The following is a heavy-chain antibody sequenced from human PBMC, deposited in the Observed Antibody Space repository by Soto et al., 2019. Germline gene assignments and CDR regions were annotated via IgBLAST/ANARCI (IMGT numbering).Heavy chain of an antibody. Sequence: EVQLLESGGGLVQPGGSLRLSCAASGFTFSSYAMSWVRQAPGKGLEWVSAISGSGGSTYYADSVKGRFTISRDNSKITLYLQMNSMRAEDTAVYYCAKDQYYDILTGEYYYYGMDVWGQGTTVTVSS. CDR1: GFTFSSYA. CDR3: AKDQYYDILTGEYYYYGMDV. J-gene: IGHJ6*02. D-gene: IGHD3-9*01. V-gene: IGHV3-23*01. CDR2: ISGSGGST.